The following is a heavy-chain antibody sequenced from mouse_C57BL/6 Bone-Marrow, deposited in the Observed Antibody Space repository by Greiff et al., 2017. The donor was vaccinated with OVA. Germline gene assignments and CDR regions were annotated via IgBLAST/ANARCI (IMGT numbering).Heavy chain of an antibody. CDR1: GYTFTSYW. CDR2: IDPSDSYT. V-gene: IGHV1-59*01. D-gene: IGHD2-4*01. CDR3: ERGGYEYSFAY. J-gene: IGHJ3*01. Sequence: QVQLKQPGAELVRPGTSVKLSCKASGYTFTSYWMHWVKQRPGQGLEWIGVIDPSDSYTNYNQKFKGKATLTVDTSSSTAYMQLSSLTSEDSAVYYGERGGYEYSFAYWGQGTLVTVSA.